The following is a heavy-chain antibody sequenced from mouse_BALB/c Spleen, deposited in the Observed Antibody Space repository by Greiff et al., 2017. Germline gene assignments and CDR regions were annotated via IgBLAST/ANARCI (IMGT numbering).Heavy chain of an antibody. V-gene: IGHV5-6*01. Sequence: EVNVVESGGDLVKPGGSLKLSCAASGFTFSSYGMSWVRQTPDKRLEWVATISSGGSYTYYPDSVKGRFTISRDNAKNTLYLQMSSLKSEDTAMYYCARHMKGYGNYAMDYWGQGTSVTVSS. CDR2: ISSGGSYT. J-gene: IGHJ4*01. CDR1: GFTFSSYG. D-gene: IGHD2-1*01. CDR3: ARHMKGYGNYAMDY.